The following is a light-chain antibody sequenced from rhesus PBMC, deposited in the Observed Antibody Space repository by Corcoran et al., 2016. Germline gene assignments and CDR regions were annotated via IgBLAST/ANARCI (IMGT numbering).Light chain of an antibody. J-gene: IGKJ3*01. CDR2: KGS. CDR3: GQGTKVPFP. V-gene: IGKV2-62*02. CDR1: QSLVHSEGNTY. Sequence: DVVMTQSPLSLPITPGQPASISCRSSQSLVHSEGNTYLSWYQQKPGQPPRLRIYKGSNRYSGVPNRFSGSGAGTDFPLKISRVEAKDVGVYYYGQGTKVPFPFGPRTKLDIK.